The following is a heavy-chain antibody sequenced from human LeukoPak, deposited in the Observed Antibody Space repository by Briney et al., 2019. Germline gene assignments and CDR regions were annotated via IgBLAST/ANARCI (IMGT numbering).Heavy chain of an antibody. Sequence: ASVKVSCKASGYTFTGYYMHWVRQAPGQGLEWMGWISTYNGNANYAQKLQGRVTMTTDTSTSTAYMELRNLRSDDTDVYYCARDFIGRYWYFDLWGRGTLVTVSS. CDR3: ARDFIGRYWYFDL. V-gene: IGHV1-18*04. J-gene: IGHJ2*01. CDR2: ISTYNGNA. D-gene: IGHD3-16*02. CDR1: GYTFTGYY.